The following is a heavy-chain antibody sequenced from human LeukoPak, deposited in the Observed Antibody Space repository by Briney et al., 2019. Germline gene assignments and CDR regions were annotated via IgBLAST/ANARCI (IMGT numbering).Heavy chain of an antibody. Sequence: GGSLRLSCAASGFSFTNYAMSWVRQAPARGPEWVSSLRGDGETFYADSAKGRFTISRDNSKNTVYLQINSLRAEDTAVYYCGKTTTGYSSGQKPAWPVDYWGQGTLVTVSS. D-gene: IGHD6-19*01. CDR1: GFSFTNYA. CDR3: GKTTTGYSSGQKPAWPVDY. V-gene: IGHV3-23*01. J-gene: IGHJ4*02. CDR2: LRGDGET.